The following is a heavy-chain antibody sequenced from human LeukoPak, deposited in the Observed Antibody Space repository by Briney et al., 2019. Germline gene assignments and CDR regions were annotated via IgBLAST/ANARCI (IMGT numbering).Heavy chain of an antibody. CDR1: GGSFSGYY. V-gene: IGHV4-34*01. Sequence: SETLSLTCAVYGGSFSGYYWSWIRQPPGKGLEWIGEINHSGSTNYNPSLKSRVTISVDTSKNQFSLKLSSVTAADTAVYYCARHIDFYYFDYWGQGTLVTVSS. J-gene: IGHJ4*02. D-gene: IGHD3-3*01. CDR3: ARHIDFYYFDY. CDR2: INHSGST.